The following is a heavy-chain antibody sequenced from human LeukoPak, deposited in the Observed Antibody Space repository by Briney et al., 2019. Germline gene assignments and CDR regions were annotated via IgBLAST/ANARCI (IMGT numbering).Heavy chain of an antibody. Sequence: GGSLRLSCAASGFTFSSYAMNWVRQAPGKGLEWVSSISSSTSYIYYAGSVKGRFTISRHNSKNTLYLQMNSLRGEDTAVYYCATIGGDYVSFDNWGQGTLVTVTS. J-gene: IGHJ4*02. CDR2: ISSSTSYI. D-gene: IGHD4-17*01. CDR1: GFTFSSYA. V-gene: IGHV3-21*04. CDR3: ATIGGDYVSFDN.